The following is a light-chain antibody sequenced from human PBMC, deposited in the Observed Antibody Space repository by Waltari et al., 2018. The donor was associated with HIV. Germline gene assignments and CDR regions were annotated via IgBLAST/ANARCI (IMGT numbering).Light chain of an antibody. CDR3: QQYVNWPPYT. J-gene: IGKJ2*01. Sequence: EIVMTQSPATLSVSPGKRVTLSCRASQSISSNLAWYQQKPGQGPRLLIYDASTRATDIPARFSGSGSGTEFTLTISSLQSEDFAIYYCQQYVNWPPYTFGQGTKLEIK. CDR1: QSISSN. CDR2: DAS. V-gene: IGKV3-15*01.